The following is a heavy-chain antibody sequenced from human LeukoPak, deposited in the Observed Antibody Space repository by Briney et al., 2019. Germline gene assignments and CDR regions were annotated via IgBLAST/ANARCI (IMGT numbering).Heavy chain of an antibody. Sequence: ASVKVSFKASGYTFTSYGISWVRQAPGQGLEWMGWISAYNGNTNYAQKLQGRVTMTTDTSTSTAYMELRSLRSDDTAVYYCARDLEDYYDSSGYYYGHDYWGQGTLVTVSS. CDR2: ISAYNGNT. CDR1: GYTFTSYG. V-gene: IGHV1-18*01. J-gene: IGHJ4*02. D-gene: IGHD3-22*01. CDR3: ARDLEDYYDSSGYYYGHDY.